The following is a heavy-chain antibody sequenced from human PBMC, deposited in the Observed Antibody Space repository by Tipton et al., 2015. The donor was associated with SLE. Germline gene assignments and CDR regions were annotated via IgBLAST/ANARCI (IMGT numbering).Heavy chain of an antibody. Sequence: TLSLTCSVYGGSFSGYYWSWIRQPPGKGLEWIGYIYYSGSTNYNPSLKSRVTISVDTSKNQFSLKLSSVTAADTAVYYCARGMSGYFDYWGQGTLVTVSS. CDR3: ARGMSGYFDY. D-gene: IGHD1-26*01. CDR1: GGSFSGYY. V-gene: IGHV4-59*01. J-gene: IGHJ4*02. CDR2: IYYSGST.